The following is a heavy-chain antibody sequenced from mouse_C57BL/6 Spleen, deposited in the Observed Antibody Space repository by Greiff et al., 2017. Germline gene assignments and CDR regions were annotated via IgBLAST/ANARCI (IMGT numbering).Heavy chain of an antibody. J-gene: IGHJ1*03. CDR1: GYTFTSYW. V-gene: IGHV1-69*01. CDR2: IDPSDSYT. D-gene: IGHD3-2*02. CDR3: ARDSSGNFDV. Sequence: VQLQQPGAELVMPGASVKLSCKASGYTFTSYWMHWVKQRPGQGLEWIGEIDPSDSYTNYNQKFKGKSTLTVDKSSSTAYMQLSSRTSEDAAVDYCARDSSGNFDVWGTGTTVTVSS.